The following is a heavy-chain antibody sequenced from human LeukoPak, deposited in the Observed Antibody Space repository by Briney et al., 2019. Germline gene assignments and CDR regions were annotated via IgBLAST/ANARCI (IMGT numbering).Heavy chain of an antibody. CDR3: ARHVEHAAYFRY. CDR1: GFPVNDLH. J-gene: IGHJ4*02. Sequence: SVTLSLTCAVAGFPVNDLHWSWIRPCPGRGLKVLGWICDSGSTNYNPSFSSRLAISADPSKSQLSLELTSVTAADTAVYYCARHVEHAAYFRYWGQGSLVTVSS. D-gene: IGHD1/OR15-1a*01. V-gene: IGHV4-59*08. CDR2: ICDSGST.